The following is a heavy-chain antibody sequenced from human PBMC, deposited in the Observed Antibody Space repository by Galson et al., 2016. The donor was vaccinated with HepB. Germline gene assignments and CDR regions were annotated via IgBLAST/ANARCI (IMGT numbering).Heavy chain of an antibody. D-gene: IGHD2-2*02. CDR3: ARDEDELYVYYGMDV. V-gene: IGHV1-69*13. J-gene: IGHJ6*02. CDR2: IIPIFGTV. Sequence: SVKVSCKASGGTFSSYAISWVRQAPGQGLEWMGGIIPIFGTVKYAQKFQGRVTITADESTTTAYMELSSLRSEDTAVYYCARDEDELYVYYGMDVWGQGTTVTVSS. CDR1: GGTFSSYA.